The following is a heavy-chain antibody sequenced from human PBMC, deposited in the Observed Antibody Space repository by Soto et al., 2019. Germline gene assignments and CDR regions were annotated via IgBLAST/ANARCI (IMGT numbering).Heavy chain of an antibody. CDR3: ARQLSHICDS. CDR1: GYKFRSAW. V-gene: IGHV5-51*01. D-gene: IGHD3-3*02. J-gene: IGHJ4*02. CDR2: IKPGTSDI. Sequence: GESPKISCKGVGYKFRSAWLGWVRQMPGKGLEWMGIIKPGTSDIRYSPSCRGHVTISADEAVSTAYLQWSSLKASDTAMYYCARQLSHICDSWGQGTLVTVSS.